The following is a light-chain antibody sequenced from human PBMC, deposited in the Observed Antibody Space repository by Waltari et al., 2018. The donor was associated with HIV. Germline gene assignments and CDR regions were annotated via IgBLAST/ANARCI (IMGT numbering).Light chain of an antibody. Sequence: DIQMTQSPSSLSASVGDRVTITCRASQSISSYLNWYQQKPGKAPKLLIYAASSLQSVVPSRFSCSGSGTDFTLTISSLQPEDFATYYCQQSYSTPLTFGGGTKVEIK. CDR2: AAS. V-gene: IGKV1-39*01. J-gene: IGKJ4*01. CDR3: QQSYSTPLT. CDR1: QSISSY.